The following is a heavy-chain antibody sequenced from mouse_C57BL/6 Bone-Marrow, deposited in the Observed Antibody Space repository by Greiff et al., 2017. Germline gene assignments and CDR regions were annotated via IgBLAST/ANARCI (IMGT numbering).Heavy chain of an antibody. V-gene: IGHV5-4*01. CDR3: ARDDVSFDY. Sequence: EVQRVESGGGLVKPGGSLKLSCAASGFTFSSYAISWVRQTPEKRLEWVATISDGGSYTYYPDNVKGRFTISRDNAKNNLYLQMSHLKSEDTAMYYCARDDVSFDYWGQGTTLTVSS. CDR1: GFTFSSYA. D-gene: IGHD2-3*01. CDR2: ISDGGSYT. J-gene: IGHJ2*01.